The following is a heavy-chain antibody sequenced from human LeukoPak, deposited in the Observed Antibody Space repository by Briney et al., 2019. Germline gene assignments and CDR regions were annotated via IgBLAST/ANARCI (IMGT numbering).Heavy chain of an antibody. J-gene: IGHJ4*02. CDR1: GFTFSSYS. D-gene: IGHD3-22*01. Sequence: PGGSLRLSCAASGFTFSSYSMNWVRQAPGKGLEWVSSISSSSYIYYADSVKGRFTISRDNAKNSLYLQMNSLRAEDTAVYYCARDDGSGYLDYWGQGTLVTVSS. V-gene: IGHV3-21*01. CDR3: ARDDGSGYLDY. CDR2: ISSSSYI.